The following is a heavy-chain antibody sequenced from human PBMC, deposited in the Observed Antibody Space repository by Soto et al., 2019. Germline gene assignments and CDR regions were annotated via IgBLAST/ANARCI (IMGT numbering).Heavy chain of an antibody. J-gene: IGHJ6*02. D-gene: IGHD3-10*01. Sequence: ASVKVSCKASGGTFSSYAISWVRQAPGQGLEWMGGIIPIFGTANYAQKFQGRVTITADESTSTAYMELSSLRSEDTAVYYCARGSLLRITMVRGVIGMDVWGQGTTVTVSS. CDR3: ARGSLLRITMVRGVIGMDV. V-gene: IGHV1-69*13. CDR1: GGTFSSYA. CDR2: IIPIFGTA.